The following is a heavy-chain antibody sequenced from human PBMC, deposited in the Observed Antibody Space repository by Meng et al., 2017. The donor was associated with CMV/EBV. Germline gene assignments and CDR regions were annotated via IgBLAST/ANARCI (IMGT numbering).Heavy chain of an antibody. D-gene: IGHD3-22*01. Sequence: GRLQESGPVLVEPSEILPRSCSVSGGFFSGFFWTWIRQPAGKGLEWIGRIYSTGGTNYNPSFESRVTISLDGSNNQFSLKLNSVTAADTAIYYCARERGDDSGYNFDSWGQGTLVTVSS. CDR3: ARERGDDSGYNFDS. J-gene: IGHJ4*02. V-gene: IGHV4-4*07. CDR1: GGFFSGFF. CDR2: IYSTGGT.